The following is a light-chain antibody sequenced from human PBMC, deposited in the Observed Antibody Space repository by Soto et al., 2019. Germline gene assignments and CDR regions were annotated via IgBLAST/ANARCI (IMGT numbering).Light chain of an antibody. CDR3: HYYDKWPPGT. CDR1: QSISNW. J-gene: IGKJ1*01. Sequence: DIQMTQSPSTLSASVGDRVTITCRASQSISNWLAWYQRKPGKAPKLLIYDAYSLQSGVPSRFSGSESGTEFTLTINSLQPDDFAVYYCHYYDKWPPGTFGQGTKVDTK. V-gene: IGKV1-5*01. CDR2: DAY.